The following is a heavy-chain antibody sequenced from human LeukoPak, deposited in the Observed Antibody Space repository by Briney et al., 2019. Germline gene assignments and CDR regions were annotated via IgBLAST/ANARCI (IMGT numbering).Heavy chain of an antibody. CDR2: IYYSGST. J-gene: IGHJ3*02. CDR1: GGSISSSSYY. D-gene: IGHD4-17*01. V-gene: IGHV4-39*07. Sequence: SETLSLTCTVSGGSISSSSYYWGWIRQPPGKGLEWIGSIYYSGSTYYNPSLKSRVTISVDTSKNQFSLKLSSVTAADTAVYYCARNYGDNVNAFDIWGQGTMVTVSS. CDR3: ARNYGDNVNAFDI.